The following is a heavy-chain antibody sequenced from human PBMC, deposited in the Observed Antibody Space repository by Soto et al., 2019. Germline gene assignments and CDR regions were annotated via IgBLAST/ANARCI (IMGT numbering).Heavy chain of an antibody. V-gene: IGHV3-13*01. CDR3: ARATPITPYYYGMDV. J-gene: IGHJ6*02. CDR2: IGTAGDT. Sequence: PGGSLRLSCAASGFTFSSYDMHWVRQATGKGLEWVSAIGTAGDTYYPGSVKGRFTISRENAKNSLYLQMNSLRAEDTAVYYCARATPITPYYYGMDVWGQGTTVTVSS. D-gene: IGHD5-12*01. CDR1: GFTFSSYD.